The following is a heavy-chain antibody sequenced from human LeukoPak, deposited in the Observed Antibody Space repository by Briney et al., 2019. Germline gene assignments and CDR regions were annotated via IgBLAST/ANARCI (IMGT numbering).Heavy chain of an antibody. J-gene: IGHJ6*02. CDR2: IYPGDSDT. V-gene: IGHV5-51*01. D-gene: IGHD3-3*01. CDR1: GYSFTSYW. Sequence: GESLKISCKGSGYSFTSYWIGWVRQMPGKGLEWMGIIYPGDSDTRYSPSFQGQVTISADKSISTAYLQWSSLKASDTAMYYCARRDFWSGYGTTIFGTIDYGMDVWGQGPTVTVSS. CDR3: ARRDFWSGYGTTIFGTIDYGMDV.